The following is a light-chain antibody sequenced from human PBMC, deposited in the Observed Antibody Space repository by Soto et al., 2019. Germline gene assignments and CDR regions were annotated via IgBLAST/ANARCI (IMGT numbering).Light chain of an antibody. CDR3: HQYDNWPKT. CDR2: GAS. CDR1: QGIKDY. Sequence: EIVMTQSPATLSVSPGERATLSCRASQGIKDYVAWFQQKPGQAPRLLIYGASTRATAIPARFSGSGSGTEFTLSISSLQSEDFAVYYCHQYDNWPKTFGQGTRLEIK. V-gene: IGKV3-15*01. J-gene: IGKJ5*01.